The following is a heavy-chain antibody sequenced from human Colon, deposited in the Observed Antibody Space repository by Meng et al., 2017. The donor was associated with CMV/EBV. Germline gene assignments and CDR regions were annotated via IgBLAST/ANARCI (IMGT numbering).Heavy chain of an antibody. CDR3: ARDLQISS. D-gene: IGHD4-11*01. V-gene: IGHV3-48*04. CDR1: GFSFSNYS. Sequence: GGSLRLSCAASGFSFSNYSMSWVRKAPGKGLEGVSSITSSTGSINDADSVKGRFTIFRDNAKNPQHLEMNSLRADDPAVYYCARDLQISSWGQGTLVTVSS. CDR2: ITSSTGSI. J-gene: IGHJ5*02.